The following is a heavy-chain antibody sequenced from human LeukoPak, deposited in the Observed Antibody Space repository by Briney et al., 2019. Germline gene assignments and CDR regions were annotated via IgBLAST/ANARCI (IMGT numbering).Heavy chain of an antibody. CDR2: IYASGST. D-gene: IGHD4-17*01. V-gene: IGHV4-61*02. CDR1: GGSISSGSYY. J-gene: IGHJ5*02. Sequence: SETLSLTCSVSGGSISSGSYYWSWIRQPAGKGLEWIGRIYASGSTNYNPSLKSRLTISVDTSKNQFSLKLSSVTAADTAMYYCARDSYGRHNWFDPWGQGTLVTVSS. CDR3: ARDSYGRHNWFDP.